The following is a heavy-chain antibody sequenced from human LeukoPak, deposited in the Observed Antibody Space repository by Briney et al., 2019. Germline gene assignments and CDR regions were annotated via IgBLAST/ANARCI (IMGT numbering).Heavy chain of an antibody. CDR3: ARASHDYGDYSHFDY. CDR1: GGSIRGYY. Sequence: SETLSLTCNVSGGSIRGYYWSWIRQPPGKGLEWIGYIYSSGSTNYNPSLKSRVTIAVDKSKNQFSLKLSSVTAADTAVYYCARASHDYGDYSHFDYWGQGTLVTVSS. CDR2: IYSSGST. J-gene: IGHJ4*02. D-gene: IGHD4-17*01. V-gene: IGHV4-59*12.